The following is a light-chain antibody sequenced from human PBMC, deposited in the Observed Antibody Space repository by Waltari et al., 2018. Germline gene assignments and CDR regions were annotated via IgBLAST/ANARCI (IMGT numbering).Light chain of an antibody. J-gene: IGKJ4*01. V-gene: IGKV1-5*03. CDR3: QQYNSYSLLT. CDR1: QSISKW. CDR2: KAS. Sequence: DIQMTQSPSPLSASGGVRFTNPCLASQSISKWLAWYQQKPGKAPKLLIYKASTLESGVPSRFSGSGSGTEFTLTISSLQPDDFATYYCQQYNSYSLLTFGGGTKVEIK.